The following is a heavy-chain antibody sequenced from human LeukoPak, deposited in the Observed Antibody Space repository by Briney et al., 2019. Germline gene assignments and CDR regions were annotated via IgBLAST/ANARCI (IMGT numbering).Heavy chain of an antibody. J-gene: IGHJ4*02. Sequence: KPSETLSLTCTVSGGSIISYYWTWIRQPPGEGLEWIGYIYYTGSTNYSPSLKSRVTMAVDTSKNQFSLKLYSLTAADTAVYYCASAPDGVVAAFDYWGQGALVTVSS. V-gene: IGHV4-59*01. CDR2: IYYTGST. D-gene: IGHD2-15*01. CDR3: ASAPDGVVAAFDY. CDR1: GGSIISYY.